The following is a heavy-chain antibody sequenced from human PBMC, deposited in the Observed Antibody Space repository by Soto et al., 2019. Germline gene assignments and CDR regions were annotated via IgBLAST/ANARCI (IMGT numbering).Heavy chain of an antibody. J-gene: IGHJ5*02. V-gene: IGHV2-5*02. CDR3: AHRLRPRGRSGSYFKSAPFDP. CDR1: GFSLSTSGVG. D-gene: IGHD3-10*01. CDR2: IYWDDDK. Sequence: QITLKESGPTLVKPTQTLTLTCTFSGFSLSTSGVGVGWIRQPPGKALEWLALIYWDDDKRYSPSLKSRLTITKDTSKNQVVLTMTNMDPVDTATYYCAHRLRPRGRSGSYFKSAPFDPWGQGTLVTVSS.